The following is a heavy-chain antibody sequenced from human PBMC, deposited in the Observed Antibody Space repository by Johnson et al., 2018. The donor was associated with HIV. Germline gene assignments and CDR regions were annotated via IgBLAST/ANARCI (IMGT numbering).Heavy chain of an antibody. CDR2: IWYDGSDK. CDR1: GFTFSSYG. Sequence: QVQLVESGGGLVQPGGSLRLSCAASGFTFSSYGMHWVRQAPGKGLEWVAVIWYDGSDKYYADSVKGRFTISRDNSKKMLYLQMNSLRAEDTAVYYCAKVFSSWPPDSRDAFDIWGQGTMVIVSS. D-gene: IGHD3-22*01. V-gene: IGHV3-33*03. CDR3: AKVFSSWPPDSRDAFDI. J-gene: IGHJ3*02.